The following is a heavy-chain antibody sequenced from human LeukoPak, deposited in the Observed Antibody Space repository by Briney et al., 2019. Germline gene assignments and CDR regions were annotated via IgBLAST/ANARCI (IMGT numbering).Heavy chain of an antibody. CDR1: GFTFSSYS. V-gene: IGHV3-7*01. CDR2: IKQDGSEK. CDR3: ARGTGDYAYALYYYYYMDV. J-gene: IGHJ6*03. Sequence: GGSLRLSCAASGFTFSSYSMSWVRQAPGKGLEWVANIKQDGSEKYYVDSVKGRFTISRDNAKNSLYLQMNSLRAEDTAVYYCARGTGDYAYALYYYYYMDVWGKGTTVTVSS. D-gene: IGHD4-17*01.